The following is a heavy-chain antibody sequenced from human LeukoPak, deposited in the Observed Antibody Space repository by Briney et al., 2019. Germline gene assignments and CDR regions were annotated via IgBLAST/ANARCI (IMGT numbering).Heavy chain of an antibody. CDR2: IIPILGIA. Sequence: GASVKVSCKASGGTFSSYTISWVRQAPGQGLEWMGRIIPILGIANYAQKFQGRVTITADKSTSTAYMELSSLRSEDTAVYYCARVDVGTAMVTRRYYYYGMDVWGQGTTVTVSS. V-gene: IGHV1-69*02. CDR3: ARVDVGTAMVTRRYYYYGMDV. CDR1: GGTFSSYT. J-gene: IGHJ6*02. D-gene: IGHD5-18*01.